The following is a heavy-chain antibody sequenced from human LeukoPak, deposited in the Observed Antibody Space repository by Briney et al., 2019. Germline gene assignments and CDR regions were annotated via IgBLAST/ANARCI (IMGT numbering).Heavy chain of an antibody. CDR3: ARAVGDLGNILTGYPYHFDY. J-gene: IGHJ4*02. D-gene: IGHD3-9*01. CDR2: IYYSGST. V-gene: IGHV4-59*01. Sequence: SETLSLTCTVSGGSIRSYYWSWIRQPPGKGLEWIGYIYYSGSTNYNPSLKSRVTISVDTSKNQFSLKLSSVTAADTAVYYCARAVGDLGNILTGYPYHFDYWGQGTLVTVSS. CDR1: GGSIRSYY.